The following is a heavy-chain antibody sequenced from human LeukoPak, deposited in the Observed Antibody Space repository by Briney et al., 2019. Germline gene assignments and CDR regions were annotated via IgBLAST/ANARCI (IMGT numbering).Heavy chain of an antibody. V-gene: IGHV4-61*02. CDR2: IYTSGST. Sequence: SETLSLTCTVSGGSISSGSYYWSWIRQPAGKGLEWIGRIYTSGSTNYNPSLKSRVTISVDTSKNQFSLKLSSVTAADTAVYYCARDATMMGNYFNYWGQGTLVTVPS. J-gene: IGHJ4*02. CDR3: ARDATMMGNYFNY. CDR1: GGSISSGSYY. D-gene: IGHD5-12*01.